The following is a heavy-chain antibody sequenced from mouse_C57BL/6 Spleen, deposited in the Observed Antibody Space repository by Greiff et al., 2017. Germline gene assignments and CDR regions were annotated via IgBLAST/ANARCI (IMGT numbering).Heavy chain of an antibody. V-gene: IGHV10-1*01. Sequence: EVQLVESGGGLVQPKGSLKLSCAASGFSFNTYAMNWVRQAPGKGLEWVARIRSKSNNYATYYADSVKDRFTISRDDSESMLYLQMNNLKTEDTAMYYCVRQPYYGSSYWYFDVWGTGTTVTVSS. CDR1: GFSFNTYA. CDR2: IRSKSNNYAT. CDR3: VRQPYYGSSYWYFDV. D-gene: IGHD1-1*01. J-gene: IGHJ1*03.